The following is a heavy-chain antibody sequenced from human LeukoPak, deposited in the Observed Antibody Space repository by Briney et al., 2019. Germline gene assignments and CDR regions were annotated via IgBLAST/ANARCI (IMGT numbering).Heavy chain of an antibody. J-gene: IGHJ6*02. CDR3: ARDRVRRQLVRDYYYYGMDV. V-gene: IGHV3-11*05. CDR1: GFTFSDYY. Sequence: GGSLRLSCAASGFTFSDYYMSWVRQAPGKGLEWVSYISSSSSYANYADSVKGRFTISRDNAKNSLYLQMNSLRAEDTAVYYCARDRVRRQLVRDYYYYGMDVWGQGTTVTVSS. CDR2: ISSSSSYA. D-gene: IGHD6-13*01.